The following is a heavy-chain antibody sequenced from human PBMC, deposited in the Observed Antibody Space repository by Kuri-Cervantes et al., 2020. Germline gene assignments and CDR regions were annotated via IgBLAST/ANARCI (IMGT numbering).Heavy chain of an antibody. D-gene: IGHD6-13*01. CDR1: GFTFSNYG. CDR2: ISDRT. J-gene: IGHJ4*02. Sequence: GESLKISCATSGFTFSNYGMSWVRQAPGKGLEWVSTISDRTYYTDSVKGRFTISRDTSNNIHSLQMNSLRADDTAVYYFANDVGIAAAGQEGNDYWGQGTLVTVSS. CDR3: ANDVGIAAAGQEGNDY. V-gene: IGHV3-23*01.